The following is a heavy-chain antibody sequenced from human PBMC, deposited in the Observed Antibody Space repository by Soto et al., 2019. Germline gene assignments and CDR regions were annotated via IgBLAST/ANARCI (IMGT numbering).Heavy chain of an antibody. V-gene: IGHV4-4*07. CDR1: GASRAGYD. CDR2: IYATGST. J-gene: IGHJ5*02. Sequence: PSGMLSLTCNVAGASRAGYDGSWIRQPPGKGLEWIGRIYATGSTDYNPSLKSRLTMSVDMSKKQFSLTLRSVTAADTAMYYCVRDGTKNLRDWFDPWGQGILVTVSS. D-gene: IGHD1-1*01. CDR3: VRDGTKNLRDWFDP.